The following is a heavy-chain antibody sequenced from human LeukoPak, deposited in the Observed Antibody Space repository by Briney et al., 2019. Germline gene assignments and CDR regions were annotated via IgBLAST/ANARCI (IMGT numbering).Heavy chain of an antibody. Sequence: SETLSLTCTVSGGSISSSSYYWGWIRQPPGKGLEWIGSIYYSGSTYYNPSLKSRVTISVDTSKNQFSLKLSSVTAADTAVYYCARGGRGRTMAIDYWGQGTLVTVSS. CDR1: GGSISSSSYY. CDR2: IYYSGST. D-gene: IGHD1/OR15-1a*01. CDR3: ARGGRGRTMAIDY. J-gene: IGHJ4*02. V-gene: IGHV4-39*07.